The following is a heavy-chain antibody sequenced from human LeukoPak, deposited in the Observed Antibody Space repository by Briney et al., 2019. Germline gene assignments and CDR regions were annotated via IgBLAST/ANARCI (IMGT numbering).Heavy chain of an antibody. CDR2: IHPSGST. Sequence: SETLSLTCTVSGDSISSYYWSWIRQPAGKGLEWIGRIHPSGSTNYNPSLKSRVTLSVDTPKNQFSLKLSSVTAADTAVYYCARGPPPDFDYWGRGTLVTVSS. CDR1: GDSISSYY. CDR3: ARGPPPDFDY. V-gene: IGHV4-4*07. J-gene: IGHJ4*02.